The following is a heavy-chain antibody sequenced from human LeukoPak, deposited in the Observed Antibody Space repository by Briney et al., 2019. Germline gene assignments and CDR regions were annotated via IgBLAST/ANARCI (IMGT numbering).Heavy chain of an antibody. CDR3: ARADCSGSTCYLRRSWFDP. V-gene: IGHV3-21*01. Sequence: GGSLRLSCAASGFTFSSFDMNGVRQAPGKGLEWVSSISTSSRYIYYRDSVKGRFTISRDDAKNSLYLQMNSLRVEDTAVYYCARADCSGSTCYLRRSWFDPWGQGTLVTVSS. J-gene: IGHJ5*02. D-gene: IGHD2-2*01. CDR1: GFTFSSFD. CDR2: ISTSSRYI.